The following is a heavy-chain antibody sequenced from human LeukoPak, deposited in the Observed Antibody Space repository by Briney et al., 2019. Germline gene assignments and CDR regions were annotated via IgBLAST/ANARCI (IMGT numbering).Heavy chain of an antibody. J-gene: IGHJ4*02. D-gene: IGHD2-2*01. CDR2: IYHSGST. Sequence: KPSETLSLTCAVSGGSISSSNWWSWVRQPPGKGLEWIGEIYHSGSTNYNPSLKSRVTISVDKSKNQFSLKLSSVTAADTAVYYCARLGYCSSTSCSYEGGVDYWGQGTLVTVSS. CDR3: ARLGYCSSTSCSYEGGVDY. V-gene: IGHV4-4*02. CDR1: GGSISSSNW.